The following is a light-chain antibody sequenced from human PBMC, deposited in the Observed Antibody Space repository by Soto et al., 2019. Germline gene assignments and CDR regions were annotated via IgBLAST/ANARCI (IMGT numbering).Light chain of an antibody. CDR1: QGISSW. V-gene: IGKV1-12*01. CDR2: DAS. CDR3: QQYNSYSWT. J-gene: IGKJ1*01. Sequence: DIQMTQSPSSVSASVGDSVTISCRASQGISSWLAWYQQKPGNPPKLLIYDASSLQSGVPSRFSGSGSGTDFTLTISSLQPDDFATYYCQQYNSYSWTFGQGTKVDIK.